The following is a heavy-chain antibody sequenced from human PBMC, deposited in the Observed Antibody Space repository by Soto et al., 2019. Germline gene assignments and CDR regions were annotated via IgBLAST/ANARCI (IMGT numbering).Heavy chain of an antibody. D-gene: IGHD2-8*01. CDR2: IIPIFGTA. Sequence: SVKVSCKASGGTFSSYAISWVRQAPGQGLEWMGGIIPIFGTANYAQKFQGRVTITADESTSTAYMELSSLRSEDTAVYYCARGPREYCTNGVCSQFDYWGQGTLVTVSS. CDR3: ARGPREYCTNGVCSQFDY. J-gene: IGHJ4*02. V-gene: IGHV1-69*13. CDR1: GGTFSSYA.